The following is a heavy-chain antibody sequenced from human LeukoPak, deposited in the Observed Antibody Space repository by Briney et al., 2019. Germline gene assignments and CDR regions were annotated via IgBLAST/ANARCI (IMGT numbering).Heavy chain of an antibody. CDR2: ISGSGGST. D-gene: IGHD3-9*01. V-gene: IGHV3-23*01. Sequence: GGSLRLSCAASGFTFSSYAISWVRQAPGKGLEWVSAISGSGGSTYYADSVKGRFTISRDNSKNTLYLQMNSLRAEDTAVYYCAKDPRRYFDWLPDGAFDIWGQGTMVTVSS. CDR1: GFTFSSYA. J-gene: IGHJ3*02. CDR3: AKDPRRYFDWLPDGAFDI.